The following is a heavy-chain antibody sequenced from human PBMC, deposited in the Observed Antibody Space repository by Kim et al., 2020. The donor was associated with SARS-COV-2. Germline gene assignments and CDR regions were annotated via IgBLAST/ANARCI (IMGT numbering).Heavy chain of an antibody. V-gene: IGHV3-30*18. CDR1: GFTFSSYG. D-gene: IGHD3-10*01. J-gene: IGHJ6*02. Sequence: GGSLRLSCAASGFTFSSYGMHWVRQAPGKGLEWVAVISYDGSNKYYADSVKGRFTISRDNSKNTLYLQMNSLRAEDTAVYYCAKDRSGVNNYGMDVWGQGTTVTVSS. CDR2: ISYDGSNK. CDR3: AKDRSGVNNYGMDV.